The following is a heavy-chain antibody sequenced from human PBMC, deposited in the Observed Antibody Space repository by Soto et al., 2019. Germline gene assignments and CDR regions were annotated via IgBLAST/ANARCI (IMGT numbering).Heavy chain of an antibody. CDR1: GGSFSGYY. CDR2: IDHSGST. J-gene: IGHJ5*02. CDR3: ARGTQMGSYNWFDP. D-gene: IGHD3-16*01. V-gene: IGHV4-34*01. Sequence: QVQLQQWGAGLLKPSETLSLTCAVYGGSFSGYYWSWIRQPPGKGLEWIGEIDHSGSTNYNPPLKRRVIISVDTSKDQCSLKLTSVTAADTAVYYCARGTQMGSYNWFDPWGQGTLVTVSP.